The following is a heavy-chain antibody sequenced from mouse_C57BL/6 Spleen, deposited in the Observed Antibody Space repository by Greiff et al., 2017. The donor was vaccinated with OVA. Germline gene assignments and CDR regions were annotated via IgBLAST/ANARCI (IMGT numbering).Heavy chain of an antibody. CDR3: ARQGITTVVEDY. V-gene: IGHV1-55*01. J-gene: IGHJ2*01. Sequence: QVQLQQSGAELVKPGASVKMSCKASGYTFTSYWITWVKQRPGQGLEWIGDIYPGSGSTNYNEKFKSKATLTVDTSSSTAYMQLSSLTSEDSAVYYCARQGITTVVEDYWGQGTTLTVSS. CDR2: IYPGSGST. D-gene: IGHD1-1*01. CDR1: GYTFTSYW.